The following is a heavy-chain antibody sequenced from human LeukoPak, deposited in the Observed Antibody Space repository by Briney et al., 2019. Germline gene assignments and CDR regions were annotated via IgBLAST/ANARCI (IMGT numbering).Heavy chain of an antibody. CDR3: ARVVWFGGYYFDY. CDR2: INSGGSST. J-gene: IGHJ4*02. D-gene: IGHD3-10*01. V-gene: IGHV3-74*01. CDR1: GFTFSSYW. Sequence: GGSLRLSCAASGFTFSSYWMHWVRQAPGKGLVWVSRINSGGSSTSYADSVKGRFTISRDNAKNTLYLQMNSLRAEDTAVYYCARVVWFGGYYFDYWGQGTLVTVSS.